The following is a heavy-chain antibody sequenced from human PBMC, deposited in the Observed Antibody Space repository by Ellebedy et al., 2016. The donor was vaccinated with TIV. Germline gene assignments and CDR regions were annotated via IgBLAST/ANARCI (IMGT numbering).Heavy chain of an antibody. D-gene: IGHD6-19*01. J-gene: IGHJ4*02. CDR3: VARFVAD. Sequence: GESLKISCAASGFNFSSYGMYWVRQAPGKGLEWVALMSSDGSYKFYVDSVKGRLTISRENSKNRLYLQMNSLRPEDTAVYYCVARFVADWGQGTLVTVSS. CDR2: MSSDGSYK. CDR1: GFNFSSYG. V-gene: IGHV3-30*03.